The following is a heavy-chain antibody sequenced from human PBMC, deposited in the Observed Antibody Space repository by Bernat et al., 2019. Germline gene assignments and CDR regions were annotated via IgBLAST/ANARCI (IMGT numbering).Heavy chain of an antibody. J-gene: IGHJ4*02. CDR3: ARRDYGDY. CDR1: GNSFTSYW. Sequence: EVQLVQSGAEVKKPGESLKISCKCSGNSFTSYWIAWVRQMPGKGLEWMGIIYAGDSDTRYSPSFQGQVTISADKSISTAYLQWNSLKASDTAVYYCARRDYGDYWGQGTLVTVSS. V-gene: IGHV5-51*01. CDR2: IYAGDSDT.